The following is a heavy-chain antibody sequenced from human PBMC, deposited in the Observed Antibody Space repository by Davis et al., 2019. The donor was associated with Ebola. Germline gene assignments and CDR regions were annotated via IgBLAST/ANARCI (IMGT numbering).Heavy chain of an antibody. CDR2: ISSSGSTI. CDR3: AKGDGSGSYYSLLGV. D-gene: IGHD3-10*01. Sequence: PGGSLRLSCAASGFTFSSYEMNWVRQAPGKGLEWVSYISSSGSTIYYADSVKGRFTISRDNAKSSLYLQMNSLRAEDTALYYCAKGDGSGSYYSLLGVWGQGTTVTVSS. V-gene: IGHV3-48*03. CDR1: GFTFSSYE. J-gene: IGHJ6*02.